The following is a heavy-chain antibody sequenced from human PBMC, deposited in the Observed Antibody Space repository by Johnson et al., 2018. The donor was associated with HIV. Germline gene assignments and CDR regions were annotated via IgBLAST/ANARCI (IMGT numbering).Heavy chain of an antibody. J-gene: IGHJ3*01. CDR3: VKDLYCTGGICRTDAFDV. D-gene: IGHD2-8*02. Sequence: VQLVESGGGVVQPGESLTLSCAASGFIFSNYGVHWVRQAPGKGLEWVSTISGGGGTTNYADSVKGRFTISRDTFKNTLYLQMGSLRVEDTAVYYCVKDLYCTGGICRTDAFDVWGQGTTVTASS. V-gene: IGHV3-23*04. CDR1: GFIFSNYG. CDR2: ISGGGGTT.